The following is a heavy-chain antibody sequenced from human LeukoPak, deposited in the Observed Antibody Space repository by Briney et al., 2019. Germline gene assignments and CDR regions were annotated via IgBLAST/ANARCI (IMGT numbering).Heavy chain of an antibody. D-gene: IGHD3-22*01. CDR1: GFTFSSYG. CDR3: AKEGYYYDSSGYSYFDY. Sequence: GGSLRLSCAASGFTFSSYGMHWVRQAPGKGLEWVAVISYDGSNKYYADSVKGRFTISRDNSKNTLYLQMKNLRAEDTDVYYCAKEGYYYDSSGYSYFDYWGQGTLVTVSS. J-gene: IGHJ4*02. CDR2: ISYDGSNK. V-gene: IGHV3-30*18.